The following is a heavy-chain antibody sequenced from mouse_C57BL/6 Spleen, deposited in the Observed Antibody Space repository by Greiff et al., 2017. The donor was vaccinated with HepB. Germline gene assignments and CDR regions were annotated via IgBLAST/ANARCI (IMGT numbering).Heavy chain of an antibody. CDR3: ARLMITTRDYFDY. J-gene: IGHJ2*01. V-gene: IGHV1-82*01. D-gene: IGHD2-4*01. CDR2: IYPGDGDT. Sequence: QVQLQQSGPELVKPGASVKISCKASGYAFSSSWMNWVKQRPGKGLEWIGRIYPGDGDTNYNGKFKGKATLTADKSSSTAYMQLSSLTSEDSAVYFCARLMITTRDYFDYWGQGTTLTVSS. CDR1: GYAFSSSW.